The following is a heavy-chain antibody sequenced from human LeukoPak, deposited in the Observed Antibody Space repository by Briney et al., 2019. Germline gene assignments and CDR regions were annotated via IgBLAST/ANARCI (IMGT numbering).Heavy chain of an antibody. CDR2: INHSGST. Sequence: SETLSLTCAVYGGSFSGYYWSWIRQPPGKGLEWNGEINHSGSTNYNPSLKSRVTISVDTSKNQFSLKLSSVTAADTAVYYCARMVRGVYFDYWGQGTLVTVSS. V-gene: IGHV4-34*01. CDR3: ARMVRGVYFDY. CDR1: GGSFSGYY. J-gene: IGHJ4*02. D-gene: IGHD3-10*01.